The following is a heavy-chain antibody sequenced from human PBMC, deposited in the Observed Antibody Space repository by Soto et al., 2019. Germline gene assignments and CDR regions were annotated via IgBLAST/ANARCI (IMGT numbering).Heavy chain of an antibody. V-gene: IGHV4-31*03. J-gene: IGHJ4*02. CDR2: IYYSGST. Sequence: PSETLSLTCTVSGGSISSGGYYWSWIRQHPGKGLEWIGYIYYSGSTYYNPSLKSRVTISVDTSKNQFSLKLSSVTAADTAVYYCAIFSYSGNIGIVYWCQGTLVTVSS. CDR3: AIFSYSGNIGIVY. CDR1: GGSISSGGYY. D-gene: IGHD3-10*01.